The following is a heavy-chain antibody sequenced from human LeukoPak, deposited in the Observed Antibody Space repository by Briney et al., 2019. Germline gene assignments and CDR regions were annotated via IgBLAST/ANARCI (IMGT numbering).Heavy chain of an antibody. CDR1: GFTFSSYG. CDR2: IRSSSSTI. J-gene: IGHJ4*02. CDR3: AKDVAMVRGVITIFGFDY. V-gene: IGHV3-48*01. Sequence: GGSLRLSCAASGFTFSSYGMTWVRQAPGKGLEWVSYIRSSSSTIYYADSVKGRFTISRDNSKNTLYLQMNSLRAEDTAVYYCAKDVAMVRGVITIFGFDYWGQGTLVTVSS. D-gene: IGHD3-10*01.